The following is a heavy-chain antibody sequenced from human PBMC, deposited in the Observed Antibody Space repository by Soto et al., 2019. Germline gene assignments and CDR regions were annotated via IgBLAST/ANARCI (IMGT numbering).Heavy chain of an antibody. CDR1: GYSFTSYW. CDR2: IYPGDSDT. J-gene: IGHJ6*02. D-gene: IGHD6-6*01. Sequence: GESLKISCKGSGYSFTSYWIGWVRQMPGKGLEWMGIIYPGDSDTRYSPSFQGQVTISADKSISTAYLQWSSLKASDTAMYYCARVAARPELYYYYGMDVWGQGTTVTVSS. V-gene: IGHV5-51*01. CDR3: ARVAARPELYYYYGMDV.